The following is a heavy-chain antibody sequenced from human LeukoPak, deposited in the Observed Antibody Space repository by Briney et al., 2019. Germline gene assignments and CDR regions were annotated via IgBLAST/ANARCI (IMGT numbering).Heavy chain of an antibody. CDR3: ARXRTGSGSRKFHDY. Sequence: GESLKISCKGSGYSFTSYWISWVRQMPGKGLEWMGRIDPSDSYTNYSPSFQGHVTISADKSISTAYLQWSSLKASDTAMYYCARXRTGSGSRKFHDYWGQGTLVAVSS. V-gene: IGHV5-10-1*01. D-gene: IGHD1-26*01. J-gene: IGHJ4*02. CDR2: IDPSDSYT. CDR1: GYSFTSYW.